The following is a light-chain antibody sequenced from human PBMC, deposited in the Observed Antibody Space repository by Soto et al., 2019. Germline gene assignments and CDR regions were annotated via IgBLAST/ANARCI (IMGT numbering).Light chain of an antibody. CDR1: QSISSW. Sequence: DIQMTQSPSTLSASVGDRVTITCRASQSISSWLAWYQQKPGKAPKLLIYKASSLESGVPSRFSGSGSGTEFTLTISSLQPDDFATYYCQQYYSFRTFGQGIK. J-gene: IGKJ1*01. CDR2: KAS. CDR3: QQYYSFRT. V-gene: IGKV1-5*03.